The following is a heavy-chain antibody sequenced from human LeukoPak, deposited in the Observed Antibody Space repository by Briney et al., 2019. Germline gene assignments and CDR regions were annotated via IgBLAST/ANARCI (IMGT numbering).Heavy chain of an antibody. J-gene: IGHJ3*02. CDR3: ASVGYCGGGSCHAFNI. D-gene: IGHD2-15*01. Sequence: SETLSLTCSVSGDSIGSGGLYWSWIRQQPGKGLEWIGYLYYIGTTYYNPSLKSRLSMSIDSPKNQFSLRLTSVTAADTAVYYCASVGYCGGGSCHAFNIWGQGTMVTVSA. CDR2: LYYIGTT. V-gene: IGHV4-31*03. CDR1: GDSIGSGGLY.